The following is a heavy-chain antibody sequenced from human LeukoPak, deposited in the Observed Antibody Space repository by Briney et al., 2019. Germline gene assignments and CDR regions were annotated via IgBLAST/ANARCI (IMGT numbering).Heavy chain of an antibody. D-gene: IGHD6-13*01. CDR1: GGSFSGYY. J-gene: IGHJ4*02. CDR3: ARGRGSSSWYYFDY. Sequence: SETLSLTCAVYGGSFSGYYWSWIRQPPGKGLEWSGGINHSGSTNYNPSHKRRVTISVDTSKNQYSLKLRSVTAADTAVYYCARGRGSSSWYYFDYWGQGTLVTVSS. CDR2: INHSGST. V-gene: IGHV4-34*01.